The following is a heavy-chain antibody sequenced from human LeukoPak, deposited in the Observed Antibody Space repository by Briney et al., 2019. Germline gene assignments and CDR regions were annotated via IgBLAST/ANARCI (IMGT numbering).Heavy chain of an antibody. CDR3: ARVTYYDFLTVYEIDY. J-gene: IGHJ4*02. D-gene: IGHD3-9*01. V-gene: IGHV3-21*01. CDR1: GFTFSSYS. Sequence: GGSLRLSCAASGFTFSSYSMNWVRQAPGKGLEWVSSIISSSIYIFYADSVKGRFTISRDNAKNSLYLQMNSLTAEDTAVYYCARVTYYDFLTVYEIDYWGQGTLSPSPQ. CDR2: IISSSIYI.